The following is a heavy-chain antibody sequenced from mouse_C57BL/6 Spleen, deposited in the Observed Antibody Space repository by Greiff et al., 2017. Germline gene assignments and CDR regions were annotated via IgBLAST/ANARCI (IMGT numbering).Heavy chain of an antibody. CDR3: TTRNCGYYFDY. CDR2: IFPENGDT. D-gene: IGHD4-1*01. CDR1: GFNIKDYY. J-gene: IGHJ2*01. Sequence: EVQLQQSGAELVRPGASVKLSCTASGFNIKDYYMHWVKQRPEQGLEWIGWIFPENGDTEYASKFQGKATIPADPSSNTAYLQLSSLTSEDAAVYYCTTRNCGYYFDYWGQGTTLTVSS. V-gene: IGHV14-4*01.